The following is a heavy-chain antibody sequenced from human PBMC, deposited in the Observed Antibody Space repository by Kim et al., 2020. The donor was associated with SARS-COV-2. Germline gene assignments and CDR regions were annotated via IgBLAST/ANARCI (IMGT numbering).Heavy chain of an antibody. D-gene: IGHD3-10*01. V-gene: IGHV4-31*03. Sequence: SETLSLTCSVSGSITSGGYYWSWLRQHPGRGLEWIGYIHHSGINYYNPSLKSRVTISVDTSKNNFSLKLSSVTAAHTAVYYCARGSYGSGSYYSVFCDY. CDR1: GSITSGGYY. J-gene: IGHJ4*01. CDR2: IHHSGIN. CDR3: ARGSYGSGSYYSVFCDY.